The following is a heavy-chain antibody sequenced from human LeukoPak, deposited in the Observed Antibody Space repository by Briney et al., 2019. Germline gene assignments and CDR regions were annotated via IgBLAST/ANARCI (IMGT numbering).Heavy chain of an antibody. CDR1: GGSMSSSDYY. D-gene: IGHD6-6*01. J-gene: IGHJ5*02. CDR2: IYYSGST. CDR3: ARQVGYTSSSRWFDP. Sequence: PSETLSLXCTVSGGSMSSSDYYWGWIRQPPGKGLEWIGSIYYSGSTYYNPSLKSRVTISVDTSKNQFSLKLRSVTAADTAVYYCARQVGYTSSSRWFDPWGQGTLVTVSS. V-gene: IGHV4-39*01.